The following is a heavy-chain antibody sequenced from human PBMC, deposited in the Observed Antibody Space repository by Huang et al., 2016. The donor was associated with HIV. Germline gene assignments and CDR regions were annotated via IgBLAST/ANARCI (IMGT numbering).Heavy chain of an antibody. D-gene: IGHD3-10*01. CDR2: IYYRGTT. CDR3: ARRPFFYGSGSYPLFDY. CDR1: GGSISSTSYY. J-gene: IGHJ4*02. Sequence: QLQPQESGPRLVKPSETLSLTCTVSGGSISSTSYYWGWIRQPPGKGLGWIGNIYYRGTTYYNPSLKSRVTISVDTSKNQFSLKLSSVTAADTAVYYCARRPFFYGSGSYPLFDYWGQGTLVTVSS. V-gene: IGHV4-39*01.